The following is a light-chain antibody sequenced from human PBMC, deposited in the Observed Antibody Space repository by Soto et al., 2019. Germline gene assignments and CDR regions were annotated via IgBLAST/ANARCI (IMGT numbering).Light chain of an antibody. V-gene: IGLV2-14*01. CDR3: SSYTSSSTVV. CDR1: SSDVGGYNY. CDR2: EVS. Sequence: QSALTQPASVSGSPGQSITISCTGTSSDVGGYNYVSWYQQHAGKAPKLMIYEVSNRPSGVSNRFSGSKSGNTASLTISGLQADDEADYYCSSYTSSSTVVFGGGTKLTVL. J-gene: IGLJ3*02.